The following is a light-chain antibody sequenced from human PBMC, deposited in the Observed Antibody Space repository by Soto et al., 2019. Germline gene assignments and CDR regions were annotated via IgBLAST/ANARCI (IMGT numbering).Light chain of an antibody. CDR1: QSVSSTY. CDR2: GAS. Sequence: EIVLTQSPGTLSLSPGERATLSCRASQSVSSTYLAWYQQKPGQAPRLLIYGASNRATGIPDRFSGSGSGTDFTLTISRLEPEDFAVYSCQQYGGSRWTFGQGTRV. V-gene: IGKV3-20*01. J-gene: IGKJ1*01. CDR3: QQYGGSRWT.